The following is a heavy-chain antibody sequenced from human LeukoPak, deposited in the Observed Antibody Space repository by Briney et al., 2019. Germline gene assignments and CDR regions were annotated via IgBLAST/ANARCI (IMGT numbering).Heavy chain of an antibody. CDR2: LNTDGSST. CDR3: ARDDAFRGVGMDV. D-gene: IGHD3-16*01. CDR1: GFTFSSYW. V-gene: IGHV3-74*01. J-gene: IGHJ6*02. Sequence: GGSLRLSCAASGFTFSSYWMHWIRQVPGKGLVWVSRLNTDGSSTSYADSVKGRFTISRDNARNTLYLQMNSLRAEDTAVYYCARDDAFRGVGMDVWGQGTTVTVSS.